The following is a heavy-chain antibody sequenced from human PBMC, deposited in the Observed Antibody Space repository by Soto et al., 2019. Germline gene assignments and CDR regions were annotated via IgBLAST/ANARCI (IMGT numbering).Heavy chain of an antibody. CDR2: IIPIFGTA. Sequence: SVKVSCKASGGTFSSYAISWVRQAPGQGLEWMGGIIPIFGTANYAQKFQGRVTITADESTSTAYMELSSLRSEDTAVYYCARSFHYYDRPDPSVYFDYWGQGTLVTVSS. CDR1: GGTFSSYA. V-gene: IGHV1-69*13. CDR3: ARSFHYYDRPDPSVYFDY. J-gene: IGHJ4*02. D-gene: IGHD3-22*01.